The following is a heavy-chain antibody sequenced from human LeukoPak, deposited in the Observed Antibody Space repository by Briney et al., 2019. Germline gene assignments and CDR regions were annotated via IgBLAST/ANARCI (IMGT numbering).Heavy chain of an antibody. CDR3: ARAFEGGLDP. Sequence: ASVKVSCKASGYIFIGYYMHWVRQAPGQGLEWMGRINPNGGGTNYAQKFQGRVTMTRDTSISTAYMELSRLRSDDTAVYYCARAFEGGLDPWGQGTLVTVSS. J-gene: IGHJ5*02. D-gene: IGHD3-16*01. V-gene: IGHV1-2*02. CDR1: GYIFIGYY. CDR2: INPNGGGT.